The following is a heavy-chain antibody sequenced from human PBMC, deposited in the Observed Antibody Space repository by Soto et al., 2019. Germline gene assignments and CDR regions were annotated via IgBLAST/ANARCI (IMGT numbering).Heavy chain of an antibody. V-gene: IGHV4-34*01. CDR3: ARCGYYDYIWGSPYYYYYYMDV. CDR2: INHSGST. D-gene: IGHD3-16*01. Sequence: SETLSLTCAVYGGSFSGYYWSWIRQPPGKGLEWIGEINHSGSTNYNPSLKSRVTISVDTSKNQFSLKLSSVTAADTAMYYCARCGYYDYIWGSPYYYYYYMDVWGKGTTVTVSS. J-gene: IGHJ6*03. CDR1: GGSFSGYY.